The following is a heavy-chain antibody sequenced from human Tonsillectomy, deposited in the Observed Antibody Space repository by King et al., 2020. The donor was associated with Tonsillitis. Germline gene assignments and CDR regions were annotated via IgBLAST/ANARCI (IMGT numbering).Heavy chain of an antibody. CDR2: IYYSGTT. CDR3: ARNAHSSGSPYNRFDP. J-gene: IGHJ5*02. V-gene: IGHV4-59*01. CDR1: GGSISYYY. Sequence: QLQESGPGLVKPSETLSLTCTVSGGSISYYYWSWIRQPPGKGLEWIGHIYYSGTTNYNPSLKSRVAISLDTSKNQFSLHLNSVTAADTAVYYCARNAHSSGSPYNRFDPRGQGTLVTVSS. D-gene: IGHD3-10*01.